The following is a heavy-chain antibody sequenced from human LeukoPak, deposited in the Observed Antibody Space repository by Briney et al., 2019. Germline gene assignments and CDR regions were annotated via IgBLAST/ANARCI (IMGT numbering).Heavy chain of an antibody. D-gene: IGHD2-2*01. V-gene: IGHV3-33*01. CDR3: ARDPSYCSSTNCYVGSPLYYYYPMDV. Sequence: GGSLRLSCAASGFTFSTSGMHWVRQAPGKGLEWVAVIWFDGSNKHYADSVKGRFSISRDSSENTLYLQMNSLRAEDTAVYYCARDPSYCSSTNCYVGSPLYYYYPMDVWGQGTTVTVSS. CDR1: GFTFSTSG. J-gene: IGHJ6*02. CDR2: IWFDGSNK.